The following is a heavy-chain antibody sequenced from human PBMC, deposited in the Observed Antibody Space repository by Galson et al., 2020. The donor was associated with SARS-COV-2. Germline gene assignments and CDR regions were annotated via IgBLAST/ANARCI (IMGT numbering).Heavy chain of an antibody. CDR3: AADLGDYVNYYYGMDV. D-gene: IGHD4-17*01. CDR1: GFTFSSYG. J-gene: IGHJ6*02. V-gene: IGHV3-33*01. CDR2: IWYDGSNK. Sequence: TGGSLRLSCAASGFTFSSYGMHWVRQAPGKGLEGVAVIWYDGSNKYYADSVKGRFTISRDNSKNTLYLQMNSLRAEDTAVYYCAADLGDYVNYYYGMDVWGQGTTVTVSS.